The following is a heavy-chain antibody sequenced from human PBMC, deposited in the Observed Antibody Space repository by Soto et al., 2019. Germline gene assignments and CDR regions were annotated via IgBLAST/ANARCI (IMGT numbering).Heavy chain of an antibody. Sequence: PSETLSLTCTVSGGSFKSGSYYWSWVRQPPRKGLEWIGYVYYTGRTSYSPSLKSRVTISADTSKNQFSLILTSVTAADTAVCYCARDYDYFGHWGQGSLVTVSS. CDR1: GGSFKSGSYY. V-gene: IGHV4-61*01. CDR2: VYYTGRT. CDR3: ARDYDYFGH. D-gene: IGHD3-16*01. J-gene: IGHJ4*02.